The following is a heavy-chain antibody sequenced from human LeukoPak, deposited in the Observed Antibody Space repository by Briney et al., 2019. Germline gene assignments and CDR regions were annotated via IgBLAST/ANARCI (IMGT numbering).Heavy chain of an antibody. CDR1: GYTFTDYY. V-gene: IGHV1-2*02. J-gene: IGHJ5*02. CDR2: INPNNGGT. CDR3: AKVAFIAAAGQFDP. Sequence: ASVKVSCKASGYTFTDYYIHWVRQAPGQGLEWMGWINPNNGGTDYAQKFQGRVTLTRDTSISTAYMEVGSLRFDDTAVYYCAKVAFIAAAGQFDPWGQGTLVTVSS. D-gene: IGHD6-13*01.